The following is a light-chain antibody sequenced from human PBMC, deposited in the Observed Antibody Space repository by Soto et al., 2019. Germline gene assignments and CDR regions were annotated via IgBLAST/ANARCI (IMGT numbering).Light chain of an antibody. J-gene: IGKJ1*01. V-gene: IGKV3-15*01. Sequence: EIEMTQSPATLSVSPGERATLSCRASQSVSSNLAWYQQKPGQAPRLLIYGASTRATVIPARFSGSGSGTDFTLTISRLAAEDFAVYYCQQYGSSGTFGQGTKVDIK. CDR2: GAS. CDR1: QSVSSN. CDR3: QQYGSSGT.